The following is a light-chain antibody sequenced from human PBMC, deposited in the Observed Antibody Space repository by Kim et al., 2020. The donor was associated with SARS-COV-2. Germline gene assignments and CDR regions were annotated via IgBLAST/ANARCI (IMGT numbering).Light chain of an antibody. J-gene: IGLJ2*01. V-gene: IGLV3-1*01. CDR3: QAWDSSTAV. CDR2: QDN. CDR1: RLGDKY. Sequence: PGQTASITCSGDRLGDKYACWYQQKPGQSPVLVIYQDNKRPSGIPERFSGSNSGNTATLTISGTQAMDEADYYCQAWDSSTAVFGGGTQLTVL.